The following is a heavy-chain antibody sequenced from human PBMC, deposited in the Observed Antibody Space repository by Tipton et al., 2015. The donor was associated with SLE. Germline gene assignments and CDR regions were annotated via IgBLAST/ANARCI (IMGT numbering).Heavy chain of an antibody. D-gene: IGHD6-6*01. CDR3: SRGAALWSDP. CDR2: IRSKAKSYAT. V-gene: IGHV3-73*01. CDR1: GFTFSGSA. Sequence: SLRLSCAASGFTFSGSAMHWVRQASGKGLEWVGRIRSKAKSYATTYAASVKGRFTISRDDSKNTAYLQMNSLKTEDTAVYYCSRGAALWSDPWGQGTLVTVSS. J-gene: IGHJ5*02.